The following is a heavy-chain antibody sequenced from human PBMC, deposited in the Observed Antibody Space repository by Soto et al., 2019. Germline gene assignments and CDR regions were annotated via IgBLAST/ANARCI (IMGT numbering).Heavy chain of an antibody. CDR1: GGSISSYY. CDR3: ACSGGKQGWFDP. V-gene: IGHV4-59*01. D-gene: IGHD2-15*01. CDR2: IYYSGST. Sequence: SETLSLTCTVSGGSISSYYWSWIRQPPGKGLEWIGYIYYSGSTNYNPSLKSRVTISVDTSKNQFSLKLSSVTAADTAVYYCACSGGKQGWFDPWGQGTLVTVSS. J-gene: IGHJ5*02.